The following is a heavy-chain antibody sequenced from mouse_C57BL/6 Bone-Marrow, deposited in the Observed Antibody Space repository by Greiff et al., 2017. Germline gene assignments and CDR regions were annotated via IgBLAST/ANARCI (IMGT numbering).Heavy chain of an antibody. CDR1: GFNIKDDY. J-gene: IGHJ2*01. CDR2: IDPENGDT. CDR3: TTVDHY. V-gene: IGHV14-4*01. Sequence: VRLQQSGAELVRPGASVKLSCTASGFNIKDDYMHWVKQRPEQGLEWIGWIDPENGDTEYASKFQGKATITVDTTSNTAYLQLSSLTSEDTAVYYCTTVDHYWGQGTTLTVAS.